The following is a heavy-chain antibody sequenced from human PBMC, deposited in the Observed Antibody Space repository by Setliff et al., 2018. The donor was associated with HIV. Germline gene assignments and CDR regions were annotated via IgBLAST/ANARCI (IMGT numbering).Heavy chain of an antibody. CDR3: ARTSYNFWGGPDS. Sequence: SETLSLTCTVSGAPLSGYYWTWIRQPPGKGLEWIGEINHRGTTNSNPSLKSRVTMSVDTSENQFSLKLRSVTAAETAVYYCARTSYNFWGGPDSWGQGTLVTVSS. J-gene: IGHJ4*02. D-gene: IGHD3-3*01. CDR2: INHRGTT. CDR1: GAPLSGYY. V-gene: IGHV4-34*10.